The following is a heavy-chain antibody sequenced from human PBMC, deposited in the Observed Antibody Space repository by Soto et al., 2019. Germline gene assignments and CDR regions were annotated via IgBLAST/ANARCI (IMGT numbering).Heavy chain of an antibody. J-gene: IGHJ4*02. V-gene: IGHV1-18*01. CDR3: AKDRYGDYGGIDY. CDR1: GYTFTSYG. CDR2: ISAYNGNT. Sequence: ASVKVSCKASGYTFTSYGISWVRQAPGQGLEWMGWISAYNGNTKYAQNLQGRVTMTTDTSTSTAYMEMNSLRAEDTAVYYCAKDRYGDYGGIDYWGQGTMDTVSS. D-gene: IGHD4-17*01.